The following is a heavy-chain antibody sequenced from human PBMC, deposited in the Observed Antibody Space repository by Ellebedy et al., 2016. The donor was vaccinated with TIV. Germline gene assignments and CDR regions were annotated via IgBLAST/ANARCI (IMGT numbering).Heavy chain of an antibody. D-gene: IGHD2-15*01. J-gene: IGHJ4*02. CDR3: ARDSGDCSGGSCYSGFDY. V-gene: IGHV1-2*04. Sequence: ASVKVSCKASGYTFTGYYMHWVRQAPGQGLEWMGWINPNSGGTNYAQKFQGWVTMTRDTSISTAYMELSRLRSDDTAVYYCARDSGDCSGGSCYSGFDYWGQGTLVTVSS. CDR2: INPNSGGT. CDR1: GYTFTGYY.